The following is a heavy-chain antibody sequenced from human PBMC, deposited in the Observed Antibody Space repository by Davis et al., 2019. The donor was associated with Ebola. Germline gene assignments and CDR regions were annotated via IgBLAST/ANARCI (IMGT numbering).Heavy chain of an antibody. J-gene: IGHJ5*02. Sequence: ASVKVSCKASGYSFTRYYMHWVRQAPGQGLEWMGIINPSGGSTSYAQKLQGRVTMTTDTSTSTAYMELRSLRSDDTAVYYCARDKRRGDSSSWYNWFDPWGQGTLVTVSS. CDR2: INPSGGST. CDR1: GYSFTRYY. V-gene: IGHV1-46*01. CDR3: ARDKRRGDSSSWYNWFDP. D-gene: IGHD6-13*01.